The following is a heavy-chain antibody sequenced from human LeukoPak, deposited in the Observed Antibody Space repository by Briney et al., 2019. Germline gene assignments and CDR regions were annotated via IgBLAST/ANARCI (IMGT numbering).Heavy chain of an antibody. J-gene: IGHJ4*02. V-gene: IGHV4-59*01. CDR3: VRDREMIY. CDR1: GVSISINY. Sequence: SETQSLSCTVSGVSISINYWSWDRQPPGKGLEWIGYIYNSGSTIYNPSLKSRAAISADTSKNQFSLQLSSVTAADTAVYYCVRDREMIYWGQGTLVTVSS. CDR2: IYNSGST. D-gene: IGHD3-16*01.